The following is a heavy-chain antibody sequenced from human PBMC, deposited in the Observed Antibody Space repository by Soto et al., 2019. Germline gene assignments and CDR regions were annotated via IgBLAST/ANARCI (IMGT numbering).Heavy chain of an antibody. CDR3: ARDYYGLLTGYYVDH. CDR1: GFSFSSYS. CDR2: INSDGSKM. D-gene: IGHD3-9*01. J-gene: IGHJ4*02. V-gene: IGHV3-74*01. Sequence: EVQLVESGGGLVQPGGSLRLSCAASGFSFSSYSMHWVRQAPGEGLVWVSRINSDGSKMVYADSVKGRFTISRDIAKNTLYLEMSGLVAEDTAVYDCARDYYGLLTGYYVDHWGQRTLVTVSS.